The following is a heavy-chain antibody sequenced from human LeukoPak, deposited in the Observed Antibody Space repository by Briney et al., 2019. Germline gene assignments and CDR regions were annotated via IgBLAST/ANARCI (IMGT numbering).Heavy chain of an antibody. CDR1: RDSVSSNSAA. D-gene: IGHD6-13*01. J-gene: IGHJ6*02. CDR2: TYLRSKWYN. Sequence: SQTLSLTCAISRDSVSSNSAAWKWIRQSPSRGLEWLGRTYLRSKWYNDNAVSVKSRITINPDTSKNQFSLQLNSVTPEDTAVYYCARGPSIAAAYTYYYYGMDVWGQGTTVTVSS. V-gene: IGHV6-1*01. CDR3: ARGPSIAAAYTYYYYGMDV.